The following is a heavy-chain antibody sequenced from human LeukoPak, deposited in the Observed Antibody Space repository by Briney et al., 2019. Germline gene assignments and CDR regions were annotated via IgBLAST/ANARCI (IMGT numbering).Heavy chain of an antibody. CDR1: GGSISSYY. J-gene: IGHJ4*02. Sequence: SETLSLTCTVSGGSISSYYWSWVRQPPGRGLEWIGYIYYSGSTNYNPSPKSRVTISVDTSKNQFSLKLSSVTAADTAVYYCARQNGSGRLGRVPSYFDYWGQGTLVTVSS. V-gene: IGHV4-59*08. CDR3: ARQNGSGRLGRVPSYFDY. D-gene: IGHD3-10*01. CDR2: IYYSGST.